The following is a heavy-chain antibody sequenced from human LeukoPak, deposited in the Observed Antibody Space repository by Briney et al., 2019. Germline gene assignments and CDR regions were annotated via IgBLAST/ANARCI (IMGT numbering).Heavy chain of an antibody. CDR1: GYTFTSYG. J-gene: IGHJ6*02. V-gene: IGHV1-18*01. D-gene: IGHD3-10*01. CDR2: TSAYNGNT. CDR3: ARGGLWFGSYYYGMDV. Sequence: ASVKVSCKASGYTFTSYGISWVRQAPGQGLEWMGWTSAYNGNTNYAQKLQGRVTMTTDTSTSTAYMELRSLRSDDTAVYYCARGGLWFGSYYYGMDVWGQGTTVTVSS.